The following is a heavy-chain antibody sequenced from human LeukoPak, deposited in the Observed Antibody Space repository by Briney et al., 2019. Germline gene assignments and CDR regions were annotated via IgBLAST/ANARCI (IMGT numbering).Heavy chain of an antibody. Sequence: GGSLRLSCAASGFTFSSYSMNWVRQAPGKGLEWVSSISSSSSYIYYADSVKGRFTISRDNAKNSLYLQMNSLRAEDTAAYYCARHVVAAAYYYYYYMDVWGKGTTVTVSS. V-gene: IGHV3-21*01. CDR1: GFTFSSYS. J-gene: IGHJ6*03. CDR3: ARHVVAAAYYYYYYMDV. CDR2: ISSSSSYI. D-gene: IGHD2-15*01.